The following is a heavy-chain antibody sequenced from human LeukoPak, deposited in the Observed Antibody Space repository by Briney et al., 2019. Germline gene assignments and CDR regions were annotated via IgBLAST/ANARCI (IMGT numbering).Heavy chain of an antibody. Sequence: ASVKVSCKASDYTFSNYGISWVRQAPGQGLEWMGIINPTGGSTTYAQKFQGRVTMTRDTSTSTVYMELSSLRSDDTAVYYCARTAARRFDYWGQGTLVTVSS. CDR3: ARTAARRFDY. D-gene: IGHD6-6*01. CDR1: DYTFSNYG. J-gene: IGHJ4*02. V-gene: IGHV1-46*01. CDR2: INPTGGST.